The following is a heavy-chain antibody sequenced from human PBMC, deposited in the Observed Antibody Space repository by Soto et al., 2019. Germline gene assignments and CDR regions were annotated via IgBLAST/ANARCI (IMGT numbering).Heavy chain of an antibody. CDR3: AGTYSPTPYYYMDV. Sequence: PSETLSLTCTVAGGSISSGGYYWSWIRQHPGKGLEWIGYIYYSGSTYYNPSLKSRVTISVDTSKNQFSLKLSSVTAADTAVYYCAGTYSPTPYYYMDVWGKGTTVTVSS. D-gene: IGHD4-4*01. CDR2: IYYSGST. CDR1: GGSISSGGYY. V-gene: IGHV4-31*03. J-gene: IGHJ6*03.